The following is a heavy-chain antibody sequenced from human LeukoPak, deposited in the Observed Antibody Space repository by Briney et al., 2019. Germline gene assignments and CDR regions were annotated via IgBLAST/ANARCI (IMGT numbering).Heavy chain of an antibody. D-gene: IGHD2-15*01. J-gene: IGHJ4*02. V-gene: IGHV1-8*01. CDR3: ARGYPLGYCSGGSCPFFDY. Sequence: ASVKVSCKASGYTSTSYDINWVRQATGQGLEWMGWVNPNSGNTGYAQKFQGRVTMTRNTSISTAYMELSSLRSEDTAVYYCARGYPLGYCSGGSCPFFDYWGQGILVTVSS. CDR2: VNPNSGNT. CDR1: GYTSTSYD.